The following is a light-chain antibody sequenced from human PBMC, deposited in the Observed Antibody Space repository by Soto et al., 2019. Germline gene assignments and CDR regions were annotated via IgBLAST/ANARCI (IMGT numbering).Light chain of an antibody. CDR1: SSNIGSNY. CDR2: KSN. J-gene: IGLJ2*01. V-gene: IGLV1-47*01. Sequence: QSVLTQPPSASGTPGQRVTISCSGSSSNIGSNYVYWYQQLPGTAPKLLIYKSNQRPSGVPDRFSGSKSGTSASLAISGLRSEDEADYYCAARDDSLSGDVVFGGATKVTVL. CDR3: AARDDSLSGDVV.